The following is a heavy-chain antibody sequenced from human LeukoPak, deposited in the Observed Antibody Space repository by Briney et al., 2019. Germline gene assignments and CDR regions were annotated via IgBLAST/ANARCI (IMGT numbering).Heavy chain of an antibody. D-gene: IGHD2-2*01. CDR3: LVVPADSDYGMDV. CDR1: GFTFSSYW. CDR2: INSDGSST. J-gene: IGHJ6*02. Sequence: GGSLRFSCAASGFTFSSYWMHWVRQAPGNGLVWASRINSDGSSTSYADSVKGRFTISRDNAKNTLYLQMNSLRAEDTAVYYCLVVPADSDYGMDVWGQGTTVTVSS. V-gene: IGHV3-74*01.